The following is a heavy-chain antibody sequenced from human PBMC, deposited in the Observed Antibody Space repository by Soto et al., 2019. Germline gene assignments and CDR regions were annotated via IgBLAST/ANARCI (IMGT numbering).Heavy chain of an antibody. V-gene: IGHV6-1*01. CDR1: GDSVSSNSAA. J-gene: IGHJ3*01. CDR3: ARFPPSVRYDSPPP. D-gene: IGHD3-3*01. CDR2: TFYTSKWYT. Sequence: PSQTLSLTCVISGDSVSSNSAAWNWIRQSPSRGLEWLGRTFYTSKWYTDYAVSVKSRITINADTSKNQFSLQLNPVTPEDTAVVYCARFPPSVRYDSPPPGAQGKMVTVSS.